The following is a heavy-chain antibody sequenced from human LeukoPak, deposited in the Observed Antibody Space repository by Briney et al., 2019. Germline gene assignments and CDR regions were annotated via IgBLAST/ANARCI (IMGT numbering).Heavy chain of an antibody. CDR1: GFTFSSYS. Sequence: GGSLRLSCAASGFTFSSYSMNWVRQAPGKGLEWVANIKQDGSEKYYVDSVKGRFTISRDNAKNSLYLQMNSLRAEDTAVYYCARVGIAAAFDLWGQGTLVTVSS. D-gene: IGHD6-13*01. CDR3: ARVGIAAAFDL. CDR2: IKQDGSEK. V-gene: IGHV3-7*01. J-gene: IGHJ5*02.